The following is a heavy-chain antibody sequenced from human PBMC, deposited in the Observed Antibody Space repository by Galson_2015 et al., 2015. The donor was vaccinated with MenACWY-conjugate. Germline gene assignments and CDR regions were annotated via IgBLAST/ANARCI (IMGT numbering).Heavy chain of an antibody. CDR2: IYQSENT. D-gene: IGHD3-3*02. CDR3: ATSLPHLGSNTIANV. J-gene: IGHJ6*02. V-gene: IGHV4-39*07. Sequence: ETLSLTCTVSGGSISSTNYYWGWIRQTPGKGLEWIGSIYQSENTYYKPPLKSRVTISVDTSKNQFSLKLPSVTAADTAVYFGATSLPHLGSNTIANVWDQQTTVTVSS. CDR1: GGSISSTNYY.